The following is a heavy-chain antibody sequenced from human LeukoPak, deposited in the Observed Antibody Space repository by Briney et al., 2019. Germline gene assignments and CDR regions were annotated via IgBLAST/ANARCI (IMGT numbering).Heavy chain of an antibody. CDR1: GGTFSSYA. Sequence: GSSVKVSCKASGGTFSSYAISWVRQAPGQGLEWMGGIIPIFGTANYAQKFQGRVTITTDESTSTAYMELSSLRSEDTAVYYCARCSPDDFWSGPNLYYYYYMDVWGKGTTVTVPS. J-gene: IGHJ6*03. D-gene: IGHD3-3*01. CDR3: ARCSPDDFWSGPNLYYYYYMDV. V-gene: IGHV1-69*05. CDR2: IIPIFGTA.